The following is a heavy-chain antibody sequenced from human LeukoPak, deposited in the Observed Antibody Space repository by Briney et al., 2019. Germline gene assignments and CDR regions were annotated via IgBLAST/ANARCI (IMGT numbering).Heavy chain of an antibody. J-gene: IGHJ5*01. V-gene: IGHV3-11*01. CDR3: ARDRWFEQWLGRGTWLDS. Sequence: GGSLRLSWAASGFIFSDLYMGWIRQAPGKVLEWISYISGSGRAIYYADSVKGRVTISRDNAEKSLFLQKDSLQVEHTAIYYCARDRWFEQWLGRGTWLDSWGQGTLVTVSS. CDR2: ISGSGRAI. D-gene: IGHD6-19*01. CDR1: GFIFSDLY.